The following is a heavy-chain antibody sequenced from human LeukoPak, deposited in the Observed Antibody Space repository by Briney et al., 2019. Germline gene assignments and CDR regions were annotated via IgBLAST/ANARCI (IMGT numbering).Heavy chain of an antibody. V-gene: IGHV3-15*01. CDR1: GFTFKDAW. CDR3: KSRGLSAATTSSWFDP. J-gene: IGHJ5*02. Sequence: GGSLRLSCAASGFTFKDAWMSWVRQARGKGLEWVGRIKSETDGGTTDYAAPVKGRFSIPRDDSKNTLYLQMNSLKTEDTAVYYCKSRGLSAATTSSWFDPWGQGTLVTVSS. CDR2: IKSETDGGTT. D-gene: IGHD1-26*01.